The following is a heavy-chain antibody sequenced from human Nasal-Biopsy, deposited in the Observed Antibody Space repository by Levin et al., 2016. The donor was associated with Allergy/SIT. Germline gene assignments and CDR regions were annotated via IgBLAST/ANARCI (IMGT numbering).Heavy chain of an antibody. CDR2: INPSVGST. D-gene: IGHD4-17*01. V-gene: IGHV1-46*01. CDR3: ARDMYPDTVTTVDY. Sequence: ASVKVSCKTSGYTFTSYYIHWVRQAPGQGFEWMGMINPSVGSTTYAQNFQGRFTMTRATSTNTVNMEMKRLNSDDTAVYYCARDMYPDTVTTVDYWGQGTLVTVSS. CDR1: GYTFTSYY. J-gene: IGHJ4*02.